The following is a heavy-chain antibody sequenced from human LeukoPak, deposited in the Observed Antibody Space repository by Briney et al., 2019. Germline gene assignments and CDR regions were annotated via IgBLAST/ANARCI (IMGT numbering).Heavy chain of an antibody. D-gene: IGHD3-3*01. V-gene: IGHV4-34*01. CDR3: ARDIWSGHHNGCVL. J-gene: IGHJ5*02. Sequence: PSETLSLTCAVYGGSFISYFWTWIRQPPGRGPEWIGEINHSGSTNYNPSLKSRLIMSVDTSKNQFSLDLTSVTAADTAVYYCARDIWSGHHNGCVLWGQGTLVTVSS. CDR2: INHSGST. CDR1: GGSFISYF.